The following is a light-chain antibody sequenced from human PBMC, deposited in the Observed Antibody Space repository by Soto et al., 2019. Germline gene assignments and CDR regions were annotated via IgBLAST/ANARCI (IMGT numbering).Light chain of an antibody. CDR1: QSISSW. Sequence: IQMTQSPSTLSASVGDRVTITCRASQSISSWLARYQQKPGKAPKLLIYKASTLKSGVPSRFSGSGSGTDFTLIISTLQPGDFATYLSQQYDNFSITFGQGTRQEVK. J-gene: IGKJ5*01. V-gene: IGKV1-5*03. CDR2: KAS. CDR3: QQYDNFSIT.